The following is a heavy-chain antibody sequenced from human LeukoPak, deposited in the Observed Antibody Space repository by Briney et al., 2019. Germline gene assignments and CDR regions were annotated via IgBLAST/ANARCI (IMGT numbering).Heavy chain of an antibody. CDR2: ISSNSKTI. CDR3: VRDPSGSGFAFDS. Sequence: GGSLRLSCAASGFTFSTYSMNWVRQAPGKGLEWAPYISSNSKTIYYADSVKGRFTISTDNAKKSLYLQMNSLRAEDTAVYYCVRDPSGSGFAFDSWGQGALVTVSS. CDR1: GFTFSTYS. J-gene: IGHJ4*02. V-gene: IGHV3-48*01. D-gene: IGHD1-1*01.